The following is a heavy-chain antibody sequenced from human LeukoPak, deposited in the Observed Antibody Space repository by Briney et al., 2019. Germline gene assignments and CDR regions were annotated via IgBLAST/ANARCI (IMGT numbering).Heavy chain of an antibody. J-gene: IGHJ4*02. CDR3: APRCGSGCG. Sequence: PGGSLRLSCAASGFTFSSYSMNWVRQAPGKGLEWVSSISSSSSYIYYAESVKGRFTISRDNAKNSLYLQMNSLRAEDTAVYYCAPRCGSGCGWGQGTLVTVSS. CDR2: ISSSSSYI. V-gene: IGHV3-21*01. D-gene: IGHD6-19*01. CDR1: GFTFSSYS.